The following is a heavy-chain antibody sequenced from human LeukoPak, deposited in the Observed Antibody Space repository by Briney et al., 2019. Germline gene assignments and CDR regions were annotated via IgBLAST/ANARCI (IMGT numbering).Heavy chain of an antibody. CDR1: GGSISSSSYY. CDR3: ARRRTMFGYFAGEFDY. D-gene: IGHD3-10*02. Sequence: PSETLSLTCTVSGGSISSSSYYWGWIRQPPGKGLEWIGSIYYSGGTNNNPSLKSRVTISVDTSKNQFSLKLSSVTAADTAVYYCARRRTMFGYFAGEFDYWGQGTLVTVSS. CDR2: IYYSGGT. J-gene: IGHJ4*02. V-gene: IGHV4-39*01.